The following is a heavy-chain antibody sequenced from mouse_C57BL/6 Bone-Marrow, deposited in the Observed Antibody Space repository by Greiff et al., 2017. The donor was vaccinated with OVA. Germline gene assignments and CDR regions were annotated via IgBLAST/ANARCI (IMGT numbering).Heavy chain of an antibody. Sequence: EVQLVESGGGLVKPGGSLKLSCAASGFTFSSYAMSWVSQTPDKRLEWVATISAGGSYTYYQDNVKGRFTISRDNAKNNLYLQMSHLKSEDTAMYYCARESTTVVARDYAMDDWGQGTSVTVSS. CDR3: ARESTTVVARDYAMDD. CDR2: ISAGGSYT. V-gene: IGHV5-4*01. J-gene: IGHJ4*01. D-gene: IGHD1-1*01. CDR1: GFTFSSYA.